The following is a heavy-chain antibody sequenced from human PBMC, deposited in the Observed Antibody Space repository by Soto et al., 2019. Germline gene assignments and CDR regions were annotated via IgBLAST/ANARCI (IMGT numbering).Heavy chain of an antibody. Sequence: GGSLRLSCAASGFTFSSYAMHWVRQAPGKGLEWVAVISYDGSNKYYADSVKGRFTISRDNSKNTLYLQMNSLRAEDTAVYYCARDGVVVPAASHGMDVWGQGTTVTVSS. D-gene: IGHD2-2*01. J-gene: IGHJ6*02. V-gene: IGHV3-30-3*01. CDR1: GFTFSSYA. CDR3: ARDGVVVPAASHGMDV. CDR2: ISYDGSNK.